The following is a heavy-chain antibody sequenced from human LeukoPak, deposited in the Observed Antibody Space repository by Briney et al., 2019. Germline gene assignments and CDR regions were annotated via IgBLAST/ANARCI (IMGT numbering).Heavy chain of an antibody. D-gene: IGHD2-2*01. CDR1: GFTFSSYA. CDR3: ARGCSSTSCYPFYYYYGMDV. J-gene: IGHJ6*02. V-gene: IGHV3-23*01. Sequence: GGSLRLSCAASGFTFSSYAMSWVRQAPGKGLEWVSAISGSGGSTYYADSVKGRFTISRHNSKNTLYLQMNSLRAEDTAVYYCARGCSSTSCYPFYYYYGMDVWGQGTTVTVSS. CDR2: ISGSGGST.